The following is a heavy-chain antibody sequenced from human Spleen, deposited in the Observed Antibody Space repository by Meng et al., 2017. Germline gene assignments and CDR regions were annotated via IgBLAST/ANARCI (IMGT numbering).Heavy chain of an antibody. V-gene: IGHV4-34*01. CDR3: ARFWFHKNYYYGMDD. J-gene: IGHJ6*02. Sequence: SETLSLTCAVYGASFSGYYWSWISQPPGKGLEGIGENNHSGSTNYYPSPKGRVTISVDTSKNHFSLKLSSVAAADTAVYYCARFWFHKNYYYGMDDWGQGTTVTVSS. D-gene: IGHD3-10*01. CDR1: GASFSGYY. CDR2: NNHSGST.